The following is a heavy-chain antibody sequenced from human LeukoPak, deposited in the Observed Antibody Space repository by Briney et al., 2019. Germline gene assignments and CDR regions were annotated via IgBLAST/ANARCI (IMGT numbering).Heavy chain of an antibody. CDR3: VKDPGHDDAFDI. J-gene: IGHJ3*02. Sequence: GGSLRLSCSASGFTFSSYAMQWVRQAPGKGLEYVSAISSNGGNTYYTDSVKGRFTISRDNSKNTLYLQMSSLRAEVTAVYYCVKDPGHDDAFDIWGQGTMDTVCS. CDR2: ISSNGGNT. CDR1: GFTFSSYA. V-gene: IGHV3-64D*06.